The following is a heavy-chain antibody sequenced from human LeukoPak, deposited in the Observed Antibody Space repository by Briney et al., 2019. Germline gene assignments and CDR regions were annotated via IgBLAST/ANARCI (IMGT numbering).Heavy chain of an antibody. J-gene: IGHJ4*02. CDR2: INPNRGGT. CDR3: ARDRIRSIAVAGTGLIDY. V-gene: IGHV1-2*02. CDR1: GYTFTGYY. Sequence: ASVTVSCKASGYTFTGYYMHWVRQAPGQGLEWMGWINPNRGGTNYAQKFQGRVTMTRDTSISTAYMELSRLRSDDTAVYYCARDRIRSIAVAGTGLIDYWGQGTLVTVSS. D-gene: IGHD6-19*01.